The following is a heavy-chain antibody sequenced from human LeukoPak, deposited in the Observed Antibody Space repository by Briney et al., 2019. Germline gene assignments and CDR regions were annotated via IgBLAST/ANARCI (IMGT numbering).Heavy chain of an antibody. CDR3: ARMLAGPDYFDH. CDR1: GFSLSTTNMC. D-gene: IGHD6-13*01. CDR2: IDWDDDK. Sequence: SGPALVKPTQTLTLTCTFSGFSLSTTNMCVSWIRQPPGKALEWLGRIDWDDDKYFSTSLKTRLTISKDTSKNQVVLIMTNMDPVDTATYYCARMLAGPDYFDHWGQGTLVTVSS. V-gene: IGHV2-70*11. J-gene: IGHJ4*02.